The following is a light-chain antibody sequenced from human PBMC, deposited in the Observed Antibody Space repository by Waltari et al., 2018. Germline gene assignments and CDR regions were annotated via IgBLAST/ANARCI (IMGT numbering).Light chain of an antibody. V-gene: IGKV1-39*01. CDR1: QSISSY. Sequence: DIQMTQSPSSLSASVGDRVTITCRASQSISSYLNCYQQKPGKAPKLLIYAASSLQSGVPSRFSGSGSGTEFTLTISSLQPEDFATYYCQQSYSTPRYTFGQGTKLEIK. CDR3: QQSYSTPRYT. J-gene: IGKJ2*01. CDR2: AAS.